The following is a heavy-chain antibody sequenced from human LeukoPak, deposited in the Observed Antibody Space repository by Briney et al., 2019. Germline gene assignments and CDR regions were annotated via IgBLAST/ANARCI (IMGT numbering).Heavy chain of an antibody. Sequence: GGSLRLSCAASGFTFSSYAMSWVRQAPGKGLEWLSAISGSGGSTYYADSVKGRFTISRDNSKNTLYLQMNSLRAEDTAVYYCAKGLSSAFAEYFQHWGQGTLVTVSS. CDR3: AKGLSSAFAEYFQH. V-gene: IGHV3-23*01. CDR1: GFTFSSYA. CDR2: ISGSGGST. D-gene: IGHD3-16*02. J-gene: IGHJ1*01.